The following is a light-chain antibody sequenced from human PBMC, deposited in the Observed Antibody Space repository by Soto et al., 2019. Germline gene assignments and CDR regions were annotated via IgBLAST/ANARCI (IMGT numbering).Light chain of an antibody. CDR3: QQCCSSPYT. J-gene: IGKJ2*01. Sequence: EIVLTQSPDTLSLSPGERATLSCRASQTVSSSYLAWYQQKRGQAPRLLIYGASTRAPGIPDRFSGSGSGTDFTLTISRLEPEDFAVYYCQQCCSSPYTFGQGTKLEI. V-gene: IGKV3-20*01. CDR1: QTVSSSY. CDR2: GAS.